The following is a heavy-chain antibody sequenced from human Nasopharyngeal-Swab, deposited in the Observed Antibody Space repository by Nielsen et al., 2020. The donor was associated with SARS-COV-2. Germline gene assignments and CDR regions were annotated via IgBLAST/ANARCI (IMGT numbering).Heavy chain of an antibody. CDR2: IDPSDSYT. D-gene: IGHD3-22*01. CDR3: ATTYYYDSSGYPLPYY. J-gene: IGHJ4*02. V-gene: IGHV5-10-1*01. Sequence: WIRQPPGKGLEWMGRIDPSDSYTNYSPSFQGHVTISADTSISTAYLQWSSLKASDTAMYYCATTYYYDSSGYPLPYYWGQGTLVTVSS.